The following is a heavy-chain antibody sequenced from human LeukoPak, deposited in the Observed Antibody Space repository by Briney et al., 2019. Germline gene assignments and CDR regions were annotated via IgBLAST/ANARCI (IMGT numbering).Heavy chain of an antibody. CDR2: IYNTGRT. J-gene: IGHJ4*02. D-gene: IGHD1-26*01. V-gene: IGHV4-59*08. CDR3: ARQGELAIDY. Sequence: SETLSLTCSVSGGSITNYYWSWIRQSPGKGLEWIGFIYNTGRTNYNPSLQSRVTMSIDTSKNQFSLKLSSVTAADTAVYYCARQGELAIDYWGQGTLSPSPQ. CDR1: GGSITNYY.